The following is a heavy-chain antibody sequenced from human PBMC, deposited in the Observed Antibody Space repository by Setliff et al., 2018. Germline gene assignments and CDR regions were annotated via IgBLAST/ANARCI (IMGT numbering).Heavy chain of an antibody. J-gene: IGHJ6*03. V-gene: IGHV4-59*08. CDR2: SYHTGST. CDR1: GGSMTSYY. Sequence: PSETLSLTCTVSGGSMTSYYWTWIRQPPGEGLEWIGYSYHTGSTIDNPSLRSRVTIARDTSKNQFSLKLTSVTAADTAVYYCARVGQLLDYYYYYYMDVWGKGTTVTVSS. CDR3: ARVGQLLDYYYYYYMDV. D-gene: IGHD2-2*01.